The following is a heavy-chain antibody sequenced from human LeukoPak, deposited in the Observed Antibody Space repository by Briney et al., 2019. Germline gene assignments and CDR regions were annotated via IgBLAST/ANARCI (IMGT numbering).Heavy chain of an antibody. CDR1: RFTFTTYY. CDR3: VVTTLSRRFDF. V-gene: IGHV3-7*01. CDR2: INQDGSAR. J-gene: IGHJ4*02. Sequence: GGSLRLSCAASRFTFTTYYMFWVRQAPGKGLEWVANINQDGSARDYVDFVKGRFTISRDNAKNSLYLQMNSLSAEDTAVYYCVVTTLSRRFDFWGQGTLVTVAS. D-gene: IGHD3-22*01.